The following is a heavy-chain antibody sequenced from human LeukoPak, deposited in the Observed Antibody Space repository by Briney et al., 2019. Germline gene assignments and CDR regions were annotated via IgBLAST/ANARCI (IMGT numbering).Heavy chain of an antibody. Sequence: SETLSLTCTVSGGSISSGGYYWRWIRQHPGKGLEGIGYIYYSGSTYYNPSLKSRVTISVDTSKNQFSLKLSSVTAADTAVYYCARDHCSSTSCYVGTSWFDPWGQGTLVTVSS. V-gene: IGHV4-31*03. CDR3: ARDHCSSTSCYVGTSWFDP. J-gene: IGHJ5*02. CDR2: IYYSGST. D-gene: IGHD2-2*01. CDR1: GGSISSGGYY.